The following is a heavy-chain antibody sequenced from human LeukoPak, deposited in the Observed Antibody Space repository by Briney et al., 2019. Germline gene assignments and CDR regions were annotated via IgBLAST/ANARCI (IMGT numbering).Heavy chain of an antibody. CDR1: GGSFSGYY. CDR3: ARGGQRKDYDSSGYFFDY. V-gene: IGHV4-34*01. J-gene: IGHJ4*02. D-gene: IGHD3-22*01. CDR2: INHSGST. Sequence: SGTLSLTCAVYGGSFSGYYWSWIRQPPGKGLEWIGEINHSGSTNYNPSLKSRVTISVDTSKNQFSLKLSSVTAADTAVYYCARGGQRKDYDSSGYFFDYWGQGTLVTVSS.